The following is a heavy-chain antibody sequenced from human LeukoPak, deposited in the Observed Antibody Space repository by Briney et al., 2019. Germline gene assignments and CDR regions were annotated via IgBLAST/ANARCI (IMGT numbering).Heavy chain of an antibody. Sequence: SETLSLTCTVSGGSISSGDYYWSWIRQPPGKSLEWIGYIYYSGSSYFSPSLKSRVTISVDTSKNQFSLKLSSVTAADTALYYCARLKVDANNYFDYWGQGTLVTVSS. CDR3: ARLKVDANNYFDY. CDR1: GGSISSGDYY. D-gene: IGHD1-26*01. J-gene: IGHJ4*02. V-gene: IGHV4-30-4*01. CDR2: IYYSGSS.